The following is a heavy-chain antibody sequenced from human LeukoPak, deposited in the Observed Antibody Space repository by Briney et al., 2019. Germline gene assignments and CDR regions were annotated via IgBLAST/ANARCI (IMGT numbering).Heavy chain of an antibody. V-gene: IGHV3-66*02. CDR3: ARDPRYYYGSGPNDY. CDR2: IYRGGST. J-gene: IGHJ4*02. CDR1: GFTVSSNY. D-gene: IGHD3-10*01. Sequence: GGSLRLSCAASGFTVSSNYMSWVRQAPGKGLEWVSVIYRGGSTYFADSVKGRFTISRDNSKNTLYLQMDSLRAEDTAGDYWARDPRYYYGSGPNDYWGQGTLVTVSS.